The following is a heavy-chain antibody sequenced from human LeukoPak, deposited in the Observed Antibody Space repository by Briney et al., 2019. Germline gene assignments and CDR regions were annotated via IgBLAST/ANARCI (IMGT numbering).Heavy chain of an antibody. CDR2: ISGSAGST. V-gene: IGHV3-23*01. Sequence: GGSLRLSCAASGFTFNSYGMNWVRQAPGKGLEWVSSISGSAGSTYDADSVKGRFTVSRDNSKKTLYLQMNSLRAEDTAVYYCASAYTSTWSVYDYWGQGTLVTVSS. D-gene: IGHD6-13*01. CDR3: ASAYTSTWSVYDY. J-gene: IGHJ4*02. CDR1: GFTFNSYG.